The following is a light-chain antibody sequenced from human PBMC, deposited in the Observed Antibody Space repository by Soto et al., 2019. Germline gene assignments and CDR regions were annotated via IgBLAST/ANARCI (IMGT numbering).Light chain of an antibody. Sequence: DIQMTQSPSSLSASVGDRVTITCRASQDISNRLNWYQQKPGKAPKLLINDASNLEAGVPSRFSGSGSGTDFTFTISSLQPEDIATYYCQQYVNLVTFGGGTKLEIK. CDR2: DAS. CDR1: QDISNR. J-gene: IGKJ4*01. V-gene: IGKV1-33*01. CDR3: QQYVNLVT.